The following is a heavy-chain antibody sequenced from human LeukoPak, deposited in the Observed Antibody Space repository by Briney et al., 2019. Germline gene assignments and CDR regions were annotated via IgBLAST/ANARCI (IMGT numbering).Heavy chain of an antibody. CDR3: ASAYDSSGYYYGVGDY. V-gene: IGHV1-69*05. J-gene: IGHJ4*02. Sequence: GASVKVSCKASGGPFSSYAISWVRQAPGQGLEWMGGIIPIFGTANYAQKFQGRVTITTDESTSTAYMELSSLRSEDTAVYYCASAYDSSGYYYGVGDYWGQGTLVTVSS. CDR1: GGPFSSYA. CDR2: IIPIFGTA. D-gene: IGHD3-22*01.